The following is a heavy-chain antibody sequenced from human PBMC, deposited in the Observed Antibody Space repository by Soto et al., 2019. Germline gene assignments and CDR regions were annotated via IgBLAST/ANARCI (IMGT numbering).Heavy chain of an antibody. CDR3: ARDPYYDFWSGYYTSYYYYGMDV. J-gene: IGHJ6*02. CDR2: ISAYNGNT. Sequence: SVKVSCKASGYTFTSYGISWVRQAPVQGLEWMGWISAYNGNTNYSQKLQGRVTMTTDTSTSTAYMELRSLRSDDTAVYYCARDPYYDFWSGYYTSYYYYGMDVWGQGTTVTAP. V-gene: IGHV1-18*04. CDR1: GYTFTSYG. D-gene: IGHD3-3*01.